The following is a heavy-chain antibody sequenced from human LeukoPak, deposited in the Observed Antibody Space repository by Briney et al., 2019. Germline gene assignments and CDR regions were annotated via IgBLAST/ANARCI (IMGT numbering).Heavy chain of an antibody. D-gene: IGHD3-10*01. CDR1: GGSISSYY. V-gene: IGHV4-4*07. J-gene: IGHJ4*02. CDR3: ASSPRNYYGSGSYYVPQYYFDY. CDR2: IYTSGST. Sequence: SETLSLTCTVSGGSISSYYWSWIRQPAGKGLEWIGRIYTSGSTNYNPSLKSRVTMSVDTSKNQFSLKLSSVTAADTAVYYCASSPRNYYGSGSYYVPQYYFDYWGQGTLVTVSS.